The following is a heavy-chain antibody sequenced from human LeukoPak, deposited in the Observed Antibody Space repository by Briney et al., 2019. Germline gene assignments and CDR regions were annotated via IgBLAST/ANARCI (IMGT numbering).Heavy chain of an antibody. D-gene: IGHD3-3*01. CDR3: ARENYDFETFDP. CDR1: GGSISSGDYY. J-gene: IGHJ5*02. Sequence: ASETLSLTCAVSGGSISSGDYYWSWIRQPPGEGLEWIGYIYYSGSTFYTPSLKSRVTISVDTSKNQFSLKLSSVTAADTAVYYCARENYDFETFDPWGQGTLVTVSS. V-gene: IGHV4-30-4*08. CDR2: IYYSGST.